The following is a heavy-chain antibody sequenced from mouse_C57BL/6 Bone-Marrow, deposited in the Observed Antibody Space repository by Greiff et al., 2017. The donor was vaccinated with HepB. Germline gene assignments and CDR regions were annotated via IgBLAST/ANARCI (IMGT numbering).Heavy chain of an antibody. CDR1: GYTFTSYW. J-gene: IGHJ1*03. CDR2: IDPSDSET. CDR3: ARSGLITTVVATEYVDV. Sequence: VQLQQPGAELVRPGSSVKLSCKASGYTFTSYWMHWVKQRPIQGLEWIGNIDPSDSETHYNQKFKDKATLTVDKSSSTAYMQLSSLTSEDSAVYYCARSGLITTVVATEYVDVWGTGTTVTVSS. D-gene: IGHD1-1*01. V-gene: IGHV1-52*01.